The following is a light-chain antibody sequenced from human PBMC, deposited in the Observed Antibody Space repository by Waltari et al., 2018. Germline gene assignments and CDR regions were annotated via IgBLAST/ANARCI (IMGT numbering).Light chain of an antibody. J-gene: IGKJ1*01. Sequence: DIQMTPSPSTLSASVGDRVTITCRASQSISSWLAWYQQKPGKAPKLLMYEASSLESGGPSMFSGSGSWTEFTLTISSLQPDDFATYYCQHYNSYPWTFGQGTKVDIK. CDR3: QHYNSYPWT. V-gene: IGKV1-5*03. CDR1: QSISSW. CDR2: EAS.